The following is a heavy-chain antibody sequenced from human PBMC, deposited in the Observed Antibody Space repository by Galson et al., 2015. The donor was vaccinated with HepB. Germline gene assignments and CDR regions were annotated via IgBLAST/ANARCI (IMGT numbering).Heavy chain of an antibody. CDR2: ISYDGSNK. Sequence: SLRLSCAASGFTFSSYAMHWVRQAPGKGLEWVAVISYDGSNKYYADSVKGRFTISRDNSKNTLYLQMNSLRAEDTAVYYCARDSSSWYGLDYWGQGTLVTVSS. CDR3: ARDSSSWYGLDY. J-gene: IGHJ4*02. D-gene: IGHD6-13*01. CDR1: GFTFSSYA. V-gene: IGHV3-30-3*01.